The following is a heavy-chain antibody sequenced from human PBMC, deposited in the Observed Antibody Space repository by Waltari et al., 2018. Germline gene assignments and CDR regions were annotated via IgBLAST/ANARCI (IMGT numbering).Heavy chain of an antibody. CDR3: ARVPREGFDY. CDR2: RNANSGNT. Sequence: QVQLVQSGAEVKKPGASVKVSCKASGYTFTSYDINWVRQATGQGLEWMGWRNANSGNTGNGQKCQGRVTITRNTSISTAYMELSSLRAEDTAVYYCARVPREGFDYWGQGTLVTVSS. J-gene: IGHJ4*02. CDR1: GYTFTSYD. V-gene: IGHV1-8*03.